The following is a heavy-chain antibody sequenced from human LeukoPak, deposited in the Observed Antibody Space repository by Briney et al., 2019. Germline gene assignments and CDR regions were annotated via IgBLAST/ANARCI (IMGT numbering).Heavy chain of an antibody. CDR1: GYSISSGYY. J-gene: IGHJ5*02. D-gene: IGHD6-19*01. V-gene: IGHV4-38-2*01. Sequence: PSETLSLTCAVSGYSISSGYYWGWIRQPPGKGLEWIGSIYHSGSTYYNPSLKSRVTISVDTSKNQFSLKLSSVTAADTAVYYCAGQGVRIAVAPFDPWGQGTLVTVSS. CDR3: AGQGVRIAVAPFDP. CDR2: IYHSGST.